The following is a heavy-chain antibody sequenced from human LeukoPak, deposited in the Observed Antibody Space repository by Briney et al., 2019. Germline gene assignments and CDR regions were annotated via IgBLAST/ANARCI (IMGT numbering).Heavy chain of an antibody. CDR1: GFTFSSYG. Sequence: GGSLRLSCAASGFTFSSYGMHWVRQAPGKGLEWVAFIRYDGSNKYYADSVKGRFTISRDNSKNTLYLQMNSLRAEDTAVYYCARGLPGHSYGYVRVSDYWGQGTLVTVSS. CDR2: IRYDGSNK. D-gene: IGHD5-18*01. J-gene: IGHJ4*02. V-gene: IGHV3-30*02. CDR3: ARGLPGHSYGYVRVSDY.